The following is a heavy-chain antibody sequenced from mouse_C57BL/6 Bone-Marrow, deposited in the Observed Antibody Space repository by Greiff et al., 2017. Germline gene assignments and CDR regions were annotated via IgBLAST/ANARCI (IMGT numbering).Heavy chain of an antibody. CDR1: GYTFTNYW. J-gene: IGHJ4*01. Sequence: QVQLQQPGAELVKPGASVKLSCKASGYTFTNYWMHWVKQRPGQGLEWIGMMHPNGGSPDYNEKFKSEATLSVDKSSRTAYMELSSLTSEDSAVYYCARSYDYDDYTRECWGQGTSVTGSS. V-gene: IGHV1-64*01. CDR3: ARSYDYDDYTREC. D-gene: IGHD2-4*01. CDR2: MHPNGGSP.